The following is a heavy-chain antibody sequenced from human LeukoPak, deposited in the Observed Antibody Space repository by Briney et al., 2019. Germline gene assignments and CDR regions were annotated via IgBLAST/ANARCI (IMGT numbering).Heavy chain of an antibody. D-gene: IGHD6-19*01. V-gene: IGHV3-30*02. CDR1: GFTFSSYG. CDR3: AKDRSSAFDI. CDR2: IRFDGSNK. J-gene: IGHJ3*02. Sequence: PEGSLRLSCAASGFTFSSYGMHWVRQAAGKGLEWVAFIRFDGSNKYYADSVKGRFTISRDNSKNTLYLQMNSLRAEDTAVYYCAKDRSSAFDIWGQGTMVTVSS.